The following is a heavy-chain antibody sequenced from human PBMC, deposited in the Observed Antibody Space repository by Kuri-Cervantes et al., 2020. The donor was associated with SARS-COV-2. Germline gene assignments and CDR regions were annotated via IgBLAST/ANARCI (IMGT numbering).Heavy chain of an antibody. CDR2: IIPIFGTA. CDR1: GGTFSSYA. CDR3: ARFRSYCISTSCYLANAFDI. D-gene: IGHD2-2*01. J-gene: IGHJ3*02. Sequence: SGKVSCKASGGTFSSYAISWVRQAPGQGLEWMGRIIPIFGTANYAQKFQGRVTITADESTSTAYMELSSLRSEDTAVYYCARFRSYCISTSCYLANAFDIWCQSTMVTVSS. V-gene: IGHV1-69*13.